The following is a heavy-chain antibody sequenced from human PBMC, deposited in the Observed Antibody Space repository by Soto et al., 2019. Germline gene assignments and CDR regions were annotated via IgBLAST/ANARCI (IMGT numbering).Heavy chain of an antibody. CDR1: GFTFSNYA. J-gene: IGHJ4*02. CDR2: IWYDGSYK. D-gene: IGHD5-18*01. V-gene: IGHV3-33*01. CDR3: ARGTQLCPDF. Sequence: QVQLVESGGGVVQPGRSLRLSCATSGFTFSNYAMHWVRQAPGKGLEWVAVIWYDGSYKYYADSVKGRFTISRDDSKNTLYLQMNSLRAEDTAVYYCARGTQLCPDFWGQATLVTVSS.